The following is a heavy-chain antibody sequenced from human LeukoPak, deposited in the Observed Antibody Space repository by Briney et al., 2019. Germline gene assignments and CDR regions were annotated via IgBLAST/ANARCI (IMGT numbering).Heavy chain of an antibody. J-gene: IGHJ6*02. V-gene: IGHV7-4-1*02. D-gene: IGHD3-10*01. CDR3: ARRVGIIGYYGSGSAFDYYYGMDV. Sequence: ASVKVSCKASGYTFTSYAMNWVRQAPGQGLEWMGWINTNTGNPTYAQGFTGRFVFSLDTSVSTAYLQISSLKAEDTAVYYCARRVGIIGYYGSGSAFDYYYGMDVWGQGTTVTVSS. CDR2: INTNTGNP. CDR1: GYTFTSYA.